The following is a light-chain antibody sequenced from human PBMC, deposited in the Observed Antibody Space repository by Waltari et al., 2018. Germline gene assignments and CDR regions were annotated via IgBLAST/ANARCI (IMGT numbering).Light chain of an antibody. CDR1: PSLLHSNGETF. CDR2: EVS. Sequence: DAGMTQTPLSKSVTPGQPASISCKSIPSLLHSNGETFLYWYLQKPGQPPHLLIYEVSNRFSGVSDRFSGSGSGTDFTLKISRVEAEDVGVYYCMQSLHFPLTFGGGTKVEIK. CDR3: MQSLHFPLT. V-gene: IGKV2D-29*01. J-gene: IGKJ4*01.